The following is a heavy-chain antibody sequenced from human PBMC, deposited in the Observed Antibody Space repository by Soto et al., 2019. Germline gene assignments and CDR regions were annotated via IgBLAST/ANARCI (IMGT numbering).Heavy chain of an antibody. Sequence: GGSLRLSCAASGFTFSIYNMNWVRQAPGKGLEWVSYISSSGGPIYYADSVKGRFTISRDNAKNSLYLQMNSLRAEDTAVYYCARESGTKTHYYYYMDVWGKGTTVTVSS. V-gene: IGHV3-48*01. CDR3: ARESGTKTHYYYYMDV. D-gene: IGHD1-7*01. CDR2: ISSSGGPI. CDR1: GFTFSIYN. J-gene: IGHJ6*03.